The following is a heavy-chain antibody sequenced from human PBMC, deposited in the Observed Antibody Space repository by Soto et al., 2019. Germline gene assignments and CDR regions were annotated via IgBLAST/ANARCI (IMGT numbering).Heavy chain of an antibody. Sequence: PGGSLRHSCAASGFTFSRYWMTWVRQAPGKGLEWVAVISYDGSNKYYADSVKGRFTISRDNSKNTLYLQMNSLRAEDTAVYYCARDIDGSGSEGLVHYYYGMDVWGQGTTVTVSS. CDR1: GFTFSRYW. J-gene: IGHJ6*02. D-gene: IGHD3-10*01. V-gene: IGHV3-30-3*01. CDR2: ISYDGSNK. CDR3: ARDIDGSGSEGLVHYYYGMDV.